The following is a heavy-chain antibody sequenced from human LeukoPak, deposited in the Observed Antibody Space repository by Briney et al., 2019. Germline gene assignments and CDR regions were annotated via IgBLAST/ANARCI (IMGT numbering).Heavy chain of an antibody. V-gene: IGHV3-21*01. CDR3: ARDRDYGDYDPYYFDY. D-gene: IGHD4-17*01. Sequence: PGGSLRLSCAASGFTFRSYGMHWVRQAPGKGLEWVSSISSSSSYIYYADSVKGRFTISRDNAKNSLYLQMNSLRAEDTAVYYCARDRDYGDYDPYYFDYWGQGTLVTVSS. CDR1: GFTFRSYG. J-gene: IGHJ4*02. CDR2: ISSSSSYI.